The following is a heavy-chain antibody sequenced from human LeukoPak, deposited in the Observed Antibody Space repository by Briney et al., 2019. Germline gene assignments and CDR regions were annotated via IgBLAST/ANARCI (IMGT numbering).Heavy chain of an antibody. Sequence: ASVKVSCKASGYTFTSYDINWVRQATGQGLEWMGWMNPNSGNTGYAQKFQGRVTITRNTSISTAYMELSSLRSEDTAVYYCARENGNEHDAFDIWGQGTMVTVSS. D-gene: IGHD1-26*01. CDR2: MNPNSGNT. CDR1: GYTFTSYD. V-gene: IGHV1-8*03. CDR3: ARENGNEHDAFDI. J-gene: IGHJ3*02.